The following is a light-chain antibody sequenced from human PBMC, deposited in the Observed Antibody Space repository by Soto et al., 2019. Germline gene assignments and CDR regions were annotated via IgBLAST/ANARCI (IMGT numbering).Light chain of an antibody. V-gene: IGLV2-14*01. CDR2: DVS. CDR3: SSYTSSSTKV. J-gene: IGLJ1*01. CDR1: SGEVGGYNY. Sequence: QSVLTQPASVSGSPGQSITISCTGTSGEVGGYNYVSWYQQHPGKAPKLMIYDVSNRPSGVSNRFSGSKSGNTASLTISWLQAEDEADYYCSSYTSSSTKVFGTGTKVTVL.